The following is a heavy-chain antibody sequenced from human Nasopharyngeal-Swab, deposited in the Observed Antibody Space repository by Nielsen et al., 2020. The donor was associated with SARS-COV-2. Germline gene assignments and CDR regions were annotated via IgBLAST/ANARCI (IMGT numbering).Heavy chain of an antibody. J-gene: IGHJ4*02. V-gene: IGHV3-21*01. Sequence: GESLKISCAASGFTFSSYSMNWVRQAPGKGLEWVSSISSSSSYIYYADSVKGRFTISRDNAKNTLYLQMNSLRAEDTAVYYCARDSPVYCSSTSCYLDWGQGTLVTVSS. CDR2: ISSSSSYI. CDR3: ARDSPVYCSSTSCYLD. D-gene: IGHD2-2*01. CDR1: GFTFSSYS.